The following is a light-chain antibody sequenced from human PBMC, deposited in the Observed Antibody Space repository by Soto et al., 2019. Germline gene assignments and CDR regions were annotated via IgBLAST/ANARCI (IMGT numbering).Light chain of an antibody. CDR1: QSISNY. CDR3: QQSYTTPLT. Sequence: DIQMTQSPYSLSASVGDRVTITCRASQSISNYLNWYQQKLGKAPELLIYAASSLQSGVPSRFSGGGSGTDFTLTISSLQPEDFANYYCQQSYTTPLTFGGVTKVEIK. J-gene: IGKJ4*01. V-gene: IGKV1-39*01. CDR2: AAS.